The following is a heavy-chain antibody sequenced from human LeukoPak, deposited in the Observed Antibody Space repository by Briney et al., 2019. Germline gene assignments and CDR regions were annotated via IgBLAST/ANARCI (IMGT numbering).Heavy chain of an antibody. J-gene: IGHJ4*02. D-gene: IGHD3-22*01. CDR2: ISGSGGST. CDR1: GFTFSSYG. CDR3: AEGHYYDSGGYLYYFDY. Sequence: GGTLRLSCAASGFTFSSYGMSWVRQAPGKGLEWVSAISGSGGSTYYADSVKDRFIISRDNSKNTVDLQMNSPRGEDTAVYYCAEGHYYDSGGYLYYFDYWGQGPWSPSP. V-gene: IGHV3-23*01.